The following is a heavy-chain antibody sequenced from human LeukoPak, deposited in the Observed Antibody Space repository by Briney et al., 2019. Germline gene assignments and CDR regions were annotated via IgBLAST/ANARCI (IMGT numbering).Heavy chain of an antibody. CDR1: GFTFSSYG. J-gene: IGHJ4*02. Sequence: GGSLRLSCAASGFTFSSYGMHWVRQAPGKGLEWVAFIRYDGSNKYYADSVKGRFTISRDNSKNTLYLQMNSLRAEDTAVYYCAKDSGDSSNYYDSSGYFDYWGQGTLVTVSS. CDR2: IRYDGSNK. D-gene: IGHD3-22*01. V-gene: IGHV3-30*02. CDR3: AKDSGDSSNYYDSSGYFDY.